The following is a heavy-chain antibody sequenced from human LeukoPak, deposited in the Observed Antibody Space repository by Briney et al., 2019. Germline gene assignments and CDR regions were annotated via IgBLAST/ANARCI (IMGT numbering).Heavy chain of an antibody. V-gene: IGHV3-21*01. Sequence: PGGSLRLSCAASGFTFSSYSMNWVRQAPGKGLEWVSSISSSSSYIYYEHSVKGRFTISRDKAKNSLYLKMNSLRAEDTAVYYCARTFGKIVVVITRAFDIWGQGTMVTVSS. CDR1: GFTFSSYS. D-gene: IGHD3-22*01. J-gene: IGHJ3*02. CDR3: ARTFGKIVVVITRAFDI. CDR2: ISSSSSYI.